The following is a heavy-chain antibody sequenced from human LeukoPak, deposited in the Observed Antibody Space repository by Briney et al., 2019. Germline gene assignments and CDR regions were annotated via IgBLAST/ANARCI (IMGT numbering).Heavy chain of an antibody. CDR2: ISSSSDYI. Sequence: GGSLRLSCAASGFTFSSYSMNWVRQAPGKGLGWVSSISSSSDYIYFADSVKGRFTISRDNAKNSLYLQMNSLRAEDTAVYYCARETTVTSGWFDPWGQGTLVTVSS. J-gene: IGHJ5*02. CDR3: ARETTVTSGWFDP. D-gene: IGHD4-17*01. V-gene: IGHV3-21*01. CDR1: GFTFSSYS.